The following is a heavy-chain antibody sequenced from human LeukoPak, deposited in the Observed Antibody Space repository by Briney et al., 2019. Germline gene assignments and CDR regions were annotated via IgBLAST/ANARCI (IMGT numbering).Heavy chain of an antibody. J-gene: IGHJ3*02. D-gene: IGHD3-22*01. V-gene: IGHV1-69*04. CDR1: GGTFSSYA. Sequence: ASVKVSCNASGGTFSSYAISWVRQAPGQGLEWMGRIIPILGIANYAQKFQGRVTITADKSTSTAYMELSSLRSEDTAVYYCNSEYYYDSSQSQRDRVFDIWGQGTMVTVSS. CDR3: NSEYYYDSSQSQRDRVFDI. CDR2: IIPILGIA.